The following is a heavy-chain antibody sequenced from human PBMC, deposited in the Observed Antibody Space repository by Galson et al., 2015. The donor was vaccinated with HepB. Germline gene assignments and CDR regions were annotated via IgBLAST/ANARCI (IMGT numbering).Heavy chain of an antibody. V-gene: IGHV3-7*03. Sequence: SLRLSCAASGFTFSSYWMNWVRQAPGKGLEWVASIKPDGSQTWYMNSVMGRFTISRDDAKNTPSLQMNSLRDEDTAVYFCARNNAPAYWGQGTLVTVSS. D-gene: IGHD1/OR15-1a*01. CDR3: ARNNAPAY. CDR2: IKPDGSQT. CDR1: GFTFSSYW. J-gene: IGHJ4*02.